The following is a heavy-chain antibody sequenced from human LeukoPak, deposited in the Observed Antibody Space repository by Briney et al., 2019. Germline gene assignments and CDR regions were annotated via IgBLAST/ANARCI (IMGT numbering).Heavy chain of an antibody. V-gene: IGHV4-59*12. D-gene: IGHD6-19*01. CDR2: IYYSGST. J-gene: IGHJ4*02. CDR3: ARGSGWFPFDY. CDR1: GGSISSYY. Sequence: SETLSLTCTVSGGSISSYYWSWIRQPPGKGLEWIGYIYYSGSTNYNPSLKSRVTMSVDTSKNQFSLKLTSVTAADTAVYYCARGSGWFPFDYWGQGTLVTVSS.